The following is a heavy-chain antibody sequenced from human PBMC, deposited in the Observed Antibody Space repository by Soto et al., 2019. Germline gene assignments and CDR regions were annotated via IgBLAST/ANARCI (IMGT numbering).Heavy chain of an antibody. J-gene: IGHJ4*02. CDR2: ISYSGST. CDR1: GVSISSHGYF. Sequence: QLPLQESGPGLVQPSETLSLTCTVSGVSISSHGYFWGWIRQPPGKGLEWIGMISYSGSTYYSPSLKSRVTISADTSKNQLSLSLSSVTAADTAVFHCMNYNSGWKYWGQGTVVTVSS. V-gene: IGHV4-39*01. D-gene: IGHD5-12*01. CDR3: MNYNSGWKY.